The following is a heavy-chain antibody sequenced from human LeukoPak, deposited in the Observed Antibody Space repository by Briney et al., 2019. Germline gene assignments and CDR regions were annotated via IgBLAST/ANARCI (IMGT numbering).Heavy chain of an antibody. CDR2: ISGSGGST. CDR1: GFTFSSYA. Sequence: PGGSLRLSCVASGFTFSSYAVSWVRQAPGKGLERVSSISGSGGSTYSADSVKGRFTISRDNSKNTLYLQMNLRRAEAPALFYGAKDRSWTNDICHGDFDYWGQGTLVTVSS. J-gene: IGHJ4*02. D-gene: IGHD2-8*01. V-gene: IGHV3-23*01. CDR3: AKDRSWTNDICHGDFDY.